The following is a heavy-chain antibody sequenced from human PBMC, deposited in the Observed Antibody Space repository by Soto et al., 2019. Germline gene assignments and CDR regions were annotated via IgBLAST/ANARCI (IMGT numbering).Heavy chain of an antibody. CDR1: GFTFSAYW. J-gene: IGHJ5*02. CDR2: IRQDGGEK. V-gene: IGHV3-7*03. Sequence: EVQLVESGGGLVQPGGSLRLSCAATGFTFSAYWMTWVRQAPGKGLEWVANIRQDGGEKYYLDSVKSRFTISRNNAKNSLYLRMNGLGVDDTVTNYCAKDPGGYGNSTSGHRALSWGQGTLVAVST. D-gene: IGHD2-2*01. CDR3: AKDPGGYGNSTSGHRALS.